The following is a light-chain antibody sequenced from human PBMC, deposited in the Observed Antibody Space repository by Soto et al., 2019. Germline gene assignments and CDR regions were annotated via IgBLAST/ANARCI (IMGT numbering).Light chain of an antibody. CDR3: SSYAGSSTWV. J-gene: IGLJ3*02. Sequence: QSALTLPPSASGSPGQSVTISCTGTSSDVGGYTFVSWYQQHPGKAPKLIIYEVSERPSGVPNRFSGSKSGNTASLTVSGLQGDDEADYYCSSYAGSSTWVFGGGTKLTVL. CDR2: EVS. CDR1: SSDVGGYTF. V-gene: IGLV2-8*01.